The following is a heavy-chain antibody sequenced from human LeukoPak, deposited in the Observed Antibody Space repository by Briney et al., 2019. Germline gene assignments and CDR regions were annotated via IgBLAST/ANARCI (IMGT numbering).Heavy chain of an antibody. J-gene: IGHJ4*02. CDR1: GFTFSSYA. D-gene: IGHD3-22*01. CDR2: ISSSSSYT. Sequence: PGGSLRLSCAASGFTFSSYAMSWVRQAPGKGLEWVSYISSSSSYTNYADSVKGRFTISRDNAKNSLYLQMNSLRAEDTAVYYCARAAYYYDSSGYTAHYFDYWGQGTLVTVSS. CDR3: ARAAYYYDSSGYTAHYFDY. V-gene: IGHV3-11*05.